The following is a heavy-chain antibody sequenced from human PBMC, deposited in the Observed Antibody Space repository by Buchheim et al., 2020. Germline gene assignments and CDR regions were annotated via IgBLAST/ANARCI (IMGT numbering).Heavy chain of an antibody. V-gene: IGHV4-4*02. CDR3: ARTPDYYYGMDV. CDR2: IYHNGNT. D-gene: IGHD2-15*01. J-gene: IGHJ6*02. Sequence: QVQLQESGPGLVKPSETLSLTCAVSGGSVSSINWWSWVRQPPGKGLEWIGEIYHNGNTNYNPSLKSRVTISVYKSQNQVSLKVSSVTAADTAVYYCARTPDYYYGMDVWGQGTT. CDR1: GGSVSSINW.